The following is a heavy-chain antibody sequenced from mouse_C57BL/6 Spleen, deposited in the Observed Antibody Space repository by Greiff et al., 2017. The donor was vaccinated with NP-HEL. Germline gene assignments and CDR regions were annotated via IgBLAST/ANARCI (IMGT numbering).Heavy chain of an antibody. CDR2: INYDGSST. CDR3: ARERYYGSSWAMDY. CDR1: GFTFSDYY. D-gene: IGHD1-1*01. J-gene: IGHJ4*01. Sequence: EVNLVESEGGLVQPGSSMKLSCTASGFTFSDYYMAWVRQVPEKGLEWVANINYDGSSTYYLDSLKSRFIISRDNAKNILYLQMSSLKSEDTATYYCARERYYGSSWAMDYWGQGTSVTVSS. V-gene: IGHV5-16*01.